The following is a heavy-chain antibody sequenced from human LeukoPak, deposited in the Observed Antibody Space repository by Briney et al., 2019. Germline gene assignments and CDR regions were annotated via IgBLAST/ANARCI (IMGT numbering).Heavy chain of an antibody. CDR3: AKVRYRGSYFDY. D-gene: IGHD1-26*01. CDR2: ISGDGAST. V-gene: IGHV3-43*02. Sequence: GWSLTVSCVASVFTLDAYAMHWLGQAPGRGREWVSVISGDGASTYYADSVKGRFTISRDTSKDFLYLQMNSLTTDDTALYYCAKVRYRGSYFDYWGQGTLVTVSS. J-gene: IGHJ4*02. CDR1: VFTLDAYA.